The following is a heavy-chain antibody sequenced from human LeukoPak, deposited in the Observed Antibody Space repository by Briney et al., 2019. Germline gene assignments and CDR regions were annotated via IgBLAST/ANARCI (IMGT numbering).Heavy chain of an antibody. CDR3: AKDPRGSYSRDYYYYMDV. V-gene: IGHV3-33*06. D-gene: IGHD1-26*01. CDR1: GFTFSSYG. Sequence: GGSLRLSCAASGFTFSSYGMHWVRQAPGKGLEWVAVIWYDGSNKYYADSVKGRFTISRDNSKNTLYLQMNSLRAENAAVYYCAKDPRGSYSRDYYYYMDVWGKGTTVTVSS. J-gene: IGHJ6*03. CDR2: IWYDGSNK.